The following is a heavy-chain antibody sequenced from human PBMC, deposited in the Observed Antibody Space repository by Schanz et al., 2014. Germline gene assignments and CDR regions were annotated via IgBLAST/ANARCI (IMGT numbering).Heavy chain of an antibody. J-gene: IGHJ3*02. CDR1: GFTFSDSW. V-gene: IGHV3-74*01. CDR3: AKDRLLGYQLQDAFDI. D-gene: IGHD2-2*01. CDR2: TSNDGSFT. Sequence: EVQLVESGGGLVQPGGSLRLSCAASGFTFSDSWMHWVRQAPGKGLVWVSRTSNDGSFTTFADSVKGRFTISRDNAKNTLYLQMNSLRAEDTAVYYCAKDRLLGYQLQDAFDIWGQGTLVTVSS.